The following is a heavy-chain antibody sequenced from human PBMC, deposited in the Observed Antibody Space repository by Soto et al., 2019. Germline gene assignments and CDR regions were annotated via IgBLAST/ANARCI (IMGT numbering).Heavy chain of an antibody. D-gene: IGHD3-22*01. V-gene: IGHV3-23*01. Sequence: EVHLLESGGGLVQPGGSLRLSCAASGFTFSSYAMSWVRQAPGKGLEWVSIISHSGSSTYYADSVKGRFTISRDNSKNTLYLQMNSLRAEDTAVYYCAKPITTGGDYFDNWGQGALVTVSS. CDR1: GFTFSSYA. CDR3: AKPITTGGDYFDN. CDR2: ISHSGSST. J-gene: IGHJ4*02.